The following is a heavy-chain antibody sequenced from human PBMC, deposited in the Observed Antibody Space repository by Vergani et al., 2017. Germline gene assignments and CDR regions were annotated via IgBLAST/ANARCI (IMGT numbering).Heavy chain of an antibody. CDR1: GFTFSYYA. CDR2: VSGSGSST. J-gene: IGHJ3*02. D-gene: IGHD6-13*01. Sequence: VQLVESGGGVVQPGRSLRLSCAASGFTFSYYAMSWVRQAPGKGLEWVSAVSGSGSSTYYADSVKGRFTVSRDNSKNTLYLQMNSLRAEDTAVYYCARDRAIAAALPDAFDIWGQGTMVTVSS. V-gene: IGHV3-23*04. CDR3: ARDRAIAAALPDAFDI.